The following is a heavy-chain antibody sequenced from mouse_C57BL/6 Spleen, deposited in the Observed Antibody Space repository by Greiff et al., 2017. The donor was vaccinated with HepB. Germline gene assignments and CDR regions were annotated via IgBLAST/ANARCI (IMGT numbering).Heavy chain of an antibody. CDR3: ARWGYGSSYGD. CDR2: IYPGDGDT. V-gene: IGHV1-82*01. D-gene: IGHD1-1*01. J-gene: IGHJ2*01. CDR1: GYAFSSSW. Sequence: VQLVESGPELVKPGASVKISCKASGYAFSSSWMNWVKQRPGKGLEWIGRIYPGDGDTNYNGKFKGKATLTADKSSSTAYMQLSSLTSEDSAVYFCARWGYGSSYGDWGQGTTLTVSS.